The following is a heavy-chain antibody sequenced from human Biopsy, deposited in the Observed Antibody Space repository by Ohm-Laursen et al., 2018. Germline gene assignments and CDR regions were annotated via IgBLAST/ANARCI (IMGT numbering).Heavy chain of an antibody. D-gene: IGHD1-26*01. CDR3: ARHAPSYSGSYWRYFDL. V-gene: IGHV4-59*08. CDR1: GGSISSYH. Sequence: SETLSLTCAVSGGSISSYHWSWIRQPPGKGLEWIGYIYYTGSTNYNPSLKSRVTISVGTSMNHLSLRLTSVTAADTAVYYCARHAPSYSGSYWRYFDLWGRGTLVTVSS. J-gene: IGHJ2*01. CDR2: IYYTGST.